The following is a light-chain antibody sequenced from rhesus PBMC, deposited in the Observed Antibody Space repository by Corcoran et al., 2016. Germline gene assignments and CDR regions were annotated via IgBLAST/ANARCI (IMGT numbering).Light chain of an antibody. V-gene: IGKV1S14*01. CDR3: QQHNNFPLT. J-gene: IGKJ1*01. CDR1: QGIGNF. Sequence: DIQMNQSPSSLSASVGDTVTITFRARQGIGNFLAWYQQKPGKAPKPLIFYATTLEGGVPSRFSGIGFGTDFHIPITSLKPEDFAIYYFQQHNNFPLTFGQGTKVEIQ. CDR2: YAT.